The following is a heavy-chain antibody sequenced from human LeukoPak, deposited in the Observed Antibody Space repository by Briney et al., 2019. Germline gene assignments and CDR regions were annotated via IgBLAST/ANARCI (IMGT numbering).Heavy chain of an antibody. Sequence: GSLRLSCAASGFTFSSYAMSWVRQAPGKGLEWVSAISGSGGSTYYADSVKGRFTISRDNSKNTLYLQMNSLRAEDTAVYYCAKGYDSSGYYSEAPGYWGQGTLVTVSS. D-gene: IGHD3-22*01. CDR2: ISGSGGST. V-gene: IGHV3-23*01. CDR1: GFTFSSYA. J-gene: IGHJ4*02. CDR3: AKGYDSSGYYSEAPGY.